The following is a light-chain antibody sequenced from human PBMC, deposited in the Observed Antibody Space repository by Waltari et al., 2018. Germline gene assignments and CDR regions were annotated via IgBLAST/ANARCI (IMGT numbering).Light chain of an antibody. CDR1: QSVNSNY. J-gene: IGKJ1*01. CDR2: GSS. CDR3: QQYGNSLTWS. V-gene: IGKV3-20*01. Sequence: IVLTPSPDTLSLSPGESATLSCRASQSVNSNYLAWYQQKPGQPPRLLIYGSSNRATGIPDRFSGSGSGTDFTLTISRLGPEDFAVYYCQQYGNSLTWSFGQGTKVEI.